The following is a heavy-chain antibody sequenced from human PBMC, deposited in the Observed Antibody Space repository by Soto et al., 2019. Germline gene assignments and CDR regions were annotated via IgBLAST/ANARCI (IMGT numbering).Heavy chain of an antibody. CDR1: GFNFSLFS. CDR2: VTNSDYI. CDR3: GSVFEY. J-gene: IGHJ4*02. V-gene: IGHV3-21*01. Sequence: PGGSLRLSCAGSGFNFSLFSMNWVRQAPGKGLEWVSSVTNSDYIYYADSVKGRFTISRDTAKNSLYLQMNDLRAEDTAVYYCGSVFEYWGQGSLVTVSS.